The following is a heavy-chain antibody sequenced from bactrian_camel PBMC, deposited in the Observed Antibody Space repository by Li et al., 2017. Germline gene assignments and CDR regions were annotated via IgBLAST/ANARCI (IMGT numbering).Heavy chain of an antibody. CDR2: INRAGDMT. V-gene: IGHV3S31*01. J-gene: IGHJ4*01. D-gene: IGHD2*01. CDR3: ARDLLPPSVGLFAF. CDR1: GFTFSGYA. Sequence: VQLVESGGGLVQAGGSLRLSCVGIGFTFSGYAMSWVRQAPGKGLEWVSGINRAGDMTDYAGSVKGRITISRDNAKNTLSVQMDSLKPEDTATYYCARDLLPPSVGLFAFWGQGTQVTVS.